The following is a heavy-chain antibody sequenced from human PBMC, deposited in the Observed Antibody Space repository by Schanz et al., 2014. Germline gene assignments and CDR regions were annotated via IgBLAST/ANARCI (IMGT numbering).Heavy chain of an antibody. V-gene: IGHV3-30-3*01. Sequence: QVQLVESGGGVVQPGRSLRLSCAASGFTFSSYAMHWVRQAPGKGLEWVAVISYDGRNKYYADSVKGRFTISRDNSKNTLYLQMNSLRAEGTAVYYCARDVEGYDGGGGGFDPWGQGTLXTVSS. CDR1: GFTFSSYA. D-gene: IGHD2-21*01. CDR2: ISYDGRNK. J-gene: IGHJ5*02. CDR3: ARDVEGYDGGGGGFDP.